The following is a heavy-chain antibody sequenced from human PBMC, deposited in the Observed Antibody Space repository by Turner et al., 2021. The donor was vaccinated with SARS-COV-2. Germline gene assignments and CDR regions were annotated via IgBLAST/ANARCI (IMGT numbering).Heavy chain of an antibody. CDR1: GFTFSSYG. CDR3: AKQLGLYSNPMYYFDY. CDR2: ITYDGNNK. J-gene: IGHJ4*02. D-gene: IGHD4-4*01. Sequence: QVPLVESGGGVVPPGRSLRLSGAASGFTFSSYGLHWVRQAPGKGLECVAVITYDGNNKYYADSVKGRFTISRDNSKNTLYLQMNSLGAEDTAVYYCAKQLGLYSNPMYYFDYWGQGTLVTVSS. V-gene: IGHV3-30*18.